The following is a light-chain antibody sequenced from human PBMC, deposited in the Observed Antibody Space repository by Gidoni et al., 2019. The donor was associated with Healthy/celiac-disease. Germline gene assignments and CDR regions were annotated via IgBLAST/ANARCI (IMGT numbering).Light chain of an antibody. Sequence: QSALTQPASASGSPGPSITISCTGTSSDVGSYNLVSWYQQPPGKAPKLMIYEGSKRPSGVSNRFSGSKSGNTASLTISGLQAEDEADYYCCSYAGSRVFGGGTKLTVL. CDR3: CSYAGSRV. CDR2: EGS. V-gene: IGLV2-23*01. J-gene: IGLJ3*02. CDR1: SSDVGSYNL.